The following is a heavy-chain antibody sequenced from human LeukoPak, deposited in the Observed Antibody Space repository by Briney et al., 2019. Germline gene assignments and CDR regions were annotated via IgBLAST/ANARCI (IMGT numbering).Heavy chain of an antibody. Sequence: SETLSLTCTVSGGSISSGGYYWSWIRQPAGKGLEWIGRIYSSGSTNYNPSLKSRVTMSVDTSKNQFSLKLSSVTAADTAVYYCARQAYETGYDAFDIWGQGTIVTVSS. V-gene: IGHV4-61*02. CDR1: GGSISSGGYY. CDR3: ARQAYETGYDAFDI. CDR2: IYSSGST. D-gene: IGHD1-14*01. J-gene: IGHJ3*02.